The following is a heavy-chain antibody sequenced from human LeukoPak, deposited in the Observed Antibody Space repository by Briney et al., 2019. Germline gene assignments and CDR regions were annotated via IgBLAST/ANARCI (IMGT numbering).Heavy chain of an antibody. CDR3: AKALLAWEPTTWGGY. CDR1: GFTFSSYG. J-gene: IGHJ4*02. D-gene: IGHD1-26*01. CDR2: ISYDGSNK. Sequence: PGGSLRLSCAASGFTFSSYGMHWVRQAPGKGLEWVAVISYDGSNKYYADSVKGRFTISRDNSKNTLYLQMNSLRAEDTAVYYCAKALLAWEPTTWGGYWGQGTPVTVSS. V-gene: IGHV3-30*18.